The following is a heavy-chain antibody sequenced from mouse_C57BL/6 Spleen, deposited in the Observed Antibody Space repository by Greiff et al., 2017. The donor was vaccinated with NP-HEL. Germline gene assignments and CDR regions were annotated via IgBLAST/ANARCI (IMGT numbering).Heavy chain of an antibody. V-gene: IGHV1-52*01. CDR1: GYTFTSYW. J-gene: IGHJ1*03. Sequence: QVQLQQPGAELVRPGSSVKLSCKASGYTFTSYWMHWVKQRPIQGLEWIGNIDPSDSETHYNQKFKDKATLTVDKSSSTAYMQLSSLTSEDSAVYDCAISGATVGATDWYFDVWGTGTTVTVSS. CDR3: AISGATVGATDWYFDV. D-gene: IGHD1-1*01. CDR2: IDPSDSET.